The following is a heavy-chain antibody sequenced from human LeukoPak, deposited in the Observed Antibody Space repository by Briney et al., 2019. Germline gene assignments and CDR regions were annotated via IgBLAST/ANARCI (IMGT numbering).Heavy chain of an antibody. Sequence: GGSLRLSCAASGFTFSSYAMSWVRQAPGKGLEWVSAISGSGGSTYYADSVKGRFTISRDNSKNTLYLQMNSLRAEDTAVYYCAKGTIFGVATIPFDPWGQGTLVTVSS. J-gene: IGHJ5*02. V-gene: IGHV3-23*01. D-gene: IGHD3-3*01. CDR1: GFTFSSYA. CDR3: AKGTIFGVATIPFDP. CDR2: ISGSGGST.